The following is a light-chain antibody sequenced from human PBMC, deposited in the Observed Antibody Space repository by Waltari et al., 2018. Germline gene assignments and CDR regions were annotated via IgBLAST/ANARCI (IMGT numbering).Light chain of an antibody. CDR2: DAS. V-gene: IGKV3-11*01. CDR1: QSVSSN. Sequence: EIVMTQSPATLSVSPGESATLSCRASQSVSSNLAWYQQKPGQPLRLLIFDASRRATGIPARFSGSGSGTEFTLTISTLEPEDFAVYYCQQRSAWPLTFGQGTKVEIK. CDR3: QQRSAWPLT. J-gene: IGKJ1*01.